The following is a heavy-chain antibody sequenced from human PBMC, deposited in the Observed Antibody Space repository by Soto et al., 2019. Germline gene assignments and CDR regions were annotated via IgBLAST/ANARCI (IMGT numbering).Heavy chain of an antibody. CDR1: GDSITSDKW. CDR2: MHHRKGH. J-gene: IGHJ4*02. D-gene: IGHD2-21*02. V-gene: IGHV4-4*02. CDR3: ARGGDWKFDY. Sequence: QVQLQESGPGLVKPSGTLSLTCAVAGDSITSDKWWSWVRQPPGKGLEWIGEMHHRKGHNCRPSLKSRIPMSVEKSRNQFSLTVSSMPAADPAGYYCARGGDWKFDYWGQGSLVTVSS.